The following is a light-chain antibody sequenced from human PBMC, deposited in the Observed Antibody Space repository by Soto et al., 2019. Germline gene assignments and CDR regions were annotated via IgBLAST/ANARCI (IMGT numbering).Light chain of an antibody. CDR3: LLSYSGERQV. CDR2: DTN. CDR1: TRAVTSGHF. V-gene: IGLV7-46*01. J-gene: IGLJ2*01. Sequence: QAVVTQEPSLTVSPGGTVTLTCGSSTRAVTSGHFPYWFQQKPGQAPRTLIYDTNNKYSWTPARFSGSLLGGKAALTLSGAQPEDEAEYYCLLSYSGERQVFGGGTKLTGL.